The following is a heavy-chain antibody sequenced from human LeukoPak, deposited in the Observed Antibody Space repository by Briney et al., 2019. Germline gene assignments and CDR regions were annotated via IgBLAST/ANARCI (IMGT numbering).Heavy chain of an antibody. CDR2: INPDGSGK. V-gene: IGHV3-7*01. CDR1: GFTLSTYW. J-gene: IGHJ4*02. Sequence: GGSLRLSCEPSGFTLSTYWMNWVRQVPGKGLDWVANINPDGSGKRYVDSVKGRFTIARDNADNSLSLQMNSLRAEDTAVYYCASWGAGGNSWGQGTLVTVSS. CDR3: ASWGAGGNS. D-gene: IGHD3-16*01.